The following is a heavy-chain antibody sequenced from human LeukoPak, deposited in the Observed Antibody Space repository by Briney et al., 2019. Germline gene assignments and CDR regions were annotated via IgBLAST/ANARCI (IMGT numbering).Heavy chain of an antibody. CDR3: ASAIFPYGWFDP. J-gene: IGHJ5*02. CDR2: MNPNSGNT. V-gene: IGHV1-8*01. CDR1: GYTYTSYD. D-gene: IGHD3-3*01. Sequence: RASVKVYCEASGYTYTSYDINWVRQATGQGREWMGWMNPNSGNTGYAQKFQGRVTMTRNTSISTAYMELSSLRSEDTAVYYCASAIFPYGWFDPWGQGTLVTVSS.